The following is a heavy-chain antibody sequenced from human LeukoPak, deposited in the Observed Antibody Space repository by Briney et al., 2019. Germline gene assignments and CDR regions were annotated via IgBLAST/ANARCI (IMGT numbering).Heavy chain of an antibody. J-gene: IGHJ3*02. V-gene: IGHV4-30-4*08. D-gene: IGHD2-8*01. CDR3: ARGGCTNGVCYTDAFDI. Sequence: PSQTLSLTCTVSGGSISSGDYYWSWIRQPPGKGLEWIGYIYYSGSTYYNPSLKSRVTISVDTSKNQSSLKLSSVTAADTAVYYCARGGCTNGVCYTDAFDIWGQGTMVTVSS. CDR1: GGSISSGDYY. CDR2: IYYSGST.